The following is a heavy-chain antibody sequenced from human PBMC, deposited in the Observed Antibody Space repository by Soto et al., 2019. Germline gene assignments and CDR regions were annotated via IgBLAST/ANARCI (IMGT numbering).Heavy chain of an antibody. V-gene: IGHV4-59*08. Sequence: SLPCTVFGGSMKNYYWSWIPQPPGKGLEWIGHVFFSGSTKYNPSLKSRVTISVDTSKNLFSLRLNSVIAADTAVYYCAMTVTTLYNWFDPWGQGTLVTVSS. CDR3: AMTVTTLYNWFDP. CDR2: VFFSGST. J-gene: IGHJ5*02. D-gene: IGHD1-7*01. CDR1: GGSMKNYY.